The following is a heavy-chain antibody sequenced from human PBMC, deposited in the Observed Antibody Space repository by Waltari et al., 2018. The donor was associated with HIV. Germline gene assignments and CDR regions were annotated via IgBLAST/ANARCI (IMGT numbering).Heavy chain of an antibody. V-gene: IGHV1-69*01. J-gene: IGHJ3*01. CDR2: IIPKFGAT. Sequence: QVQLVPSGAEMKMPESSVKVSCQASGGGFSRSTTSWVRQAPGQGLEWRGGIIPKFGATNYAQKFQGRVTISADESTSTVYLELTSLRSDDTAVYHCARGGCSGRTCYSKSFDLWGQGTKVTVSS. D-gene: IGHD2-15*01. CDR3: ARGGCSGRTCYSKSFDL. CDR1: GGGFSRST.